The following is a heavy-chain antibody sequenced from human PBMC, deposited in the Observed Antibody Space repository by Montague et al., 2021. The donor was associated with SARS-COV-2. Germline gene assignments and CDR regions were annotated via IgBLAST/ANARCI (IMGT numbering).Heavy chain of an antibody. CDR2: IDWDDDK. D-gene: IGHD3-10*01. CDR1: GFSLTTSGMC. V-gene: IGHV2-70*11. J-gene: IGHJ4*02. Sequence: ALVKPTQTLTLTCTFSGFSLTTSGMCVSWIRQPPGKALEWLARIDWDDDKHYSTSLKTRLTISKDTSKNQVVLTMTNMDPVDTATYYCARSSVVRGVSLDYWGQGTLVTVSS. CDR3: ARSSVVRGVSLDY.